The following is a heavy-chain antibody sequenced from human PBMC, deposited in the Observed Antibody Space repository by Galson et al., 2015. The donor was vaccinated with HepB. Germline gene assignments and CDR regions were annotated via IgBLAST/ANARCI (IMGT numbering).Heavy chain of an antibody. CDR1: GYSFTSYW. Sequence: QSGAEVKKPGESLKISCTGSGYSFTSYWIGWVRQMPGKGLEWMGIIYPGDSDTRYSPSFQGQVTISADKSISTAYLQWSSLKASDTAMYYCARRYCSSTSCPGSWFDPWGQGTLVTVSS. D-gene: IGHD2-2*01. J-gene: IGHJ5*02. V-gene: IGHV5-51*01. CDR3: ARRYCSSTSCPGSWFDP. CDR2: IYPGDSDT.